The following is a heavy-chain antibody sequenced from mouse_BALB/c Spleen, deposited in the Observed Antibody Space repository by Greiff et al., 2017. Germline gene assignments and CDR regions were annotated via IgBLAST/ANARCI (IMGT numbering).Heavy chain of an antibody. CDR1: GFSLTSYG. CDR3: ARKITTAPYYYAMDY. CDR2: IWSGGST. D-gene: IGHD1-2*01. Sequence: VKLVESGPGLVQPSQSLSITCTVSGFSLTSYGVHWVRQSPGKGLEWLGVIWSGGSTDYNAAFISRLSISKDNSKSQVFFKMNSLQANDTAIYYCARKITTAPYYYAMDYWGQGTSVTVSS. J-gene: IGHJ4*01. V-gene: IGHV2-2*02.